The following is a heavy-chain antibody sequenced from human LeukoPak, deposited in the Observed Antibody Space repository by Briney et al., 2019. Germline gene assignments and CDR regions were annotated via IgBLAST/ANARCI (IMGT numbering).Heavy chain of an antibody. V-gene: IGHV3-21*01. CDR2: ISTSSRYI. D-gene: IGHD5-18*01. J-gene: IGHJ6*02. CDR3: ARDKGGYSCGGRYYYGMDV. Sequence: GGSLRLSCAASGFTFSSYAMNWVRQAPGKGLEWVSSISTSSRYIYYADSVKGRFTISRDNAKNSLYLQMNSLRAEDTAAYYCARDKGGYSCGGRYYYGMDVWGQGTTVTVSS. CDR1: GFTFSSYA.